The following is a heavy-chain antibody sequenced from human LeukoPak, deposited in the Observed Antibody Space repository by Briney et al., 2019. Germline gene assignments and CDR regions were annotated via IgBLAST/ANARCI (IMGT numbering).Heavy chain of an antibody. V-gene: IGHV1-2*02. CDR2: FNANSGGT. CDR3: ARDSAAPGCSGGSCYPPLPGY. D-gene: IGHD2-15*01. J-gene: IGHJ4*02. Sequence: ASVKVFCKSSGYTFTVYFMHWVRRAPGQGLEWMGWFNANSGGTSYAQKFQGRVTMTRDTSISRAYLELSGLRSDDTAVYYCARDSAAPGCSGGSCYPPLPGYWGQGTLVTVSS. CDR1: GYTFTVYF.